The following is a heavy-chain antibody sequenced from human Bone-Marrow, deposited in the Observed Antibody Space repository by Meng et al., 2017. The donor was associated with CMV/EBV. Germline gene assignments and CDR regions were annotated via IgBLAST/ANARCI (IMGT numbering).Heavy chain of an antibody. V-gene: IGHV3-7*01. CDR3: ATSSACPGNS. CDR2: INQDASAK. Sequence: GESLKISCAASGFTFSSYWMSWVRQAPGKGLEWVANINQDASAKYYVDSVKGRFTISRDNAKNSLYLQMNSLRAEDTAVYYCATSSACPGNSWGQGTLVTVSS. J-gene: IGHJ5*02. CDR1: GFTFSSYW. D-gene: IGHD2/OR15-2a*01.